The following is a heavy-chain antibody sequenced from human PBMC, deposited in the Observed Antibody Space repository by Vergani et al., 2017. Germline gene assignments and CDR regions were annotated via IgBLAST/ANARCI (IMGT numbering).Heavy chain of an antibody. D-gene: IGHD4-11*01. CDR1: GGSISSYY. CDR3: ARGRTTVTSSFDY. J-gene: IGHJ4*02. V-gene: IGHV4-59*12. CDR2: IYYSGST. Sequence: QVQLQESGPGLVKPSETLSLTCTVSGGSISSYYWSWIRQPPGKGLEWIGYIYYSGSTNYNPSLKSRVTISVDTSKNQFSLKLSSVTAADTAVYYCARGRTTVTSSFDYWGQGTLVTVSS.